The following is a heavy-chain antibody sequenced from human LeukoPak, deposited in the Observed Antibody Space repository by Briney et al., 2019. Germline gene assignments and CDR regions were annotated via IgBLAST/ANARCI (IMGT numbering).Heavy chain of an antibody. CDR1: GFIFDNYA. CDR3: AKDIGTGWDLDY. Sequence: GRSLRLSCAASGFIFDNYAMHWVRPPPGKGPEWLSLIRGDENTKYYTDSVKGRFTISRDHSKSSLYLHMHRLRTEDTALYYCAKDIGTGWDLDYWGEGNLVTVSS. D-gene: IGHD1-26*01. V-gene: IGHV3-43*02. CDR2: IRGDENTK. J-gene: IGHJ4*02.